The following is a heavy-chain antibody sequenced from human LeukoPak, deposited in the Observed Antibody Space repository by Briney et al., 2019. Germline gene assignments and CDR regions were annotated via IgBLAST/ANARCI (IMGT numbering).Heavy chain of an antibody. D-gene: IGHD5-18*01. Sequence: GGSLRLSCAASGFTFSSYGMHWVRQAPGKGLEWVAFIRNDGSNKYYADSVKGRFTISRDNSKNTLYLQMNSLRAEDTAVYYCARAPLGGYSYRPGFDYWGQGTLVTVSS. CDR1: GFTFSSYG. V-gene: IGHV3-30*02. CDR3: ARAPLGGYSYRPGFDY. CDR2: IRNDGSNK. J-gene: IGHJ4*02.